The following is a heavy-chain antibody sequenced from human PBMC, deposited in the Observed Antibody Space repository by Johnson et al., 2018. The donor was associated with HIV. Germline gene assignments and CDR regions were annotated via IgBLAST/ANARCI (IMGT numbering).Heavy chain of an antibody. D-gene: IGHD5-18*01. CDR1: GFTFSNYW. J-gene: IGHJ3*02. V-gene: IGHV3-7*05. CDR3: ARGYSYEWRGELDAFDI. Sequence: EVRLVESGGGLVQPGGSLRLSCAASGFTFSNYWMSWVRQAPGKGLEWVANIKQDGSETYYVDSVKGRFTISRDNAKNSLNLQMNSLRAEDTAVYYCARGYSYEWRGELDAFDIWGQGTIVTVSS. CDR2: IKQDGSET.